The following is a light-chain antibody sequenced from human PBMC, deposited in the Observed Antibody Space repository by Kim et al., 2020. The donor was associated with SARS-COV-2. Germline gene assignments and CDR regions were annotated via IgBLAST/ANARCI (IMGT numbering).Light chain of an antibody. J-gene: IGLJ2*01. CDR1: SIGSIN. CDR3: QVWDSSTVV. Sequence: SYELTQPLSVSVALGQTARITCGGNSIGSINVHWYQQKPGQAPVLVIYRDSNRPSGIPERFSGSNSGNTATLTISRAQAGDEADYYCQVWDSSTVVFGVG. V-gene: IGLV3-9*01. CDR2: RDS.